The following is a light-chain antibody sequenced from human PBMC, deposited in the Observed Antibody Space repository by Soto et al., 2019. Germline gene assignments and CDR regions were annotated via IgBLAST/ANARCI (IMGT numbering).Light chain of an antibody. Sequence: EVVMTQSPATLSVSPGEGATLPCRASQSVTSNLGWYQQRPGQAPRLLIYGASTRATGVPARFSGSGSGTEFTLTITSLQSEDFAVYYCQQYSNWPRTFGQGTKVEVK. J-gene: IGKJ1*01. CDR2: GAS. CDR3: QQYSNWPRT. CDR1: QSVTSN. V-gene: IGKV3-15*01.